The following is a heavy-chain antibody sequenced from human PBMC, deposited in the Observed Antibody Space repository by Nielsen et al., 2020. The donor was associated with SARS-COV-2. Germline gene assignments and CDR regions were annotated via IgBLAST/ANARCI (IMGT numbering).Heavy chain of an antibody. CDR2: INPDGTEK. J-gene: IGHJ5*02. CDR3: ARVDSTRVFAILHWFDP. V-gene: IGHV3-7*03. D-gene: IGHD2-21*01. CDR1: GFTFSSYI. Sequence: GGSLRLSCAASGFTFSSYIMYWVRQAPGKGLKWVANINPDGTEKNYVDSVKGRFTISRDNAKNSLSLQMSTLRVEDTAVYYCARVDSTRVFAILHWFDPWGQGTLVTVSS.